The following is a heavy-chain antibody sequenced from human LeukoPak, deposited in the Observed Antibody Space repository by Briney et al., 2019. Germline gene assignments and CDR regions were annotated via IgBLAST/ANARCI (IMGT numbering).Heavy chain of an antibody. V-gene: IGHV1-24*01. Sequence: ASVKVSCKVSGYTLTELSMHWVRQAPGKGLEWMGGFDPEDGETIYAPKFQGRVTMTEDTSTDTAYMELSSLRSEDTAVYYCATVLPTELAFDYWGQGTLVTVSS. CDR1: GYTLTELS. CDR2: FDPEDGET. J-gene: IGHJ4*02. D-gene: IGHD6-13*01. CDR3: ATVLPTELAFDY.